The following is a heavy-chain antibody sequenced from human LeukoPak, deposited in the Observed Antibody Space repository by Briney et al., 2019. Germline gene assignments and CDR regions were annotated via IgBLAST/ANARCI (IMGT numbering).Heavy chain of an antibody. CDR1: GGSFSGYY. Sequence: ETLSLTCAVYGGSFSGYYWSWIRQPPGKGLEWIGEINHSGSTNYNPSLKSRVTISVDTSKNQFSLKLSSVTAADTAVYYCARGVRIAARLSGYYYMDVWGKGTTVTVSS. CDR3: ARGVRIAARLSGYYYMDV. D-gene: IGHD6-6*01. V-gene: IGHV4-34*01. CDR2: INHSGST. J-gene: IGHJ6*03.